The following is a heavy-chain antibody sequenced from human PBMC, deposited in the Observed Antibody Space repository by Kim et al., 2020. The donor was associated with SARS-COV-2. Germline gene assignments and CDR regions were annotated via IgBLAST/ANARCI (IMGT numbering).Heavy chain of an antibody. J-gene: IGHJ4*02. D-gene: IGHD3-10*01. CDR3: AKDIHSSGSLLPCYFDF. Sequence: GGSLRLSCAVSGFTFDTNAMTWVRQAPGRGLEWVSSISGSGTHKYYAASVKGRFTSSRDNAKNTVYLQMNSLRAEDTALYYCAKDIHSSGSLLPCYFDFWGQGTLLTLS. CDR2: ISGSGTHK. V-gene: IGHV3-23*01. CDR1: GFTFDTNA.